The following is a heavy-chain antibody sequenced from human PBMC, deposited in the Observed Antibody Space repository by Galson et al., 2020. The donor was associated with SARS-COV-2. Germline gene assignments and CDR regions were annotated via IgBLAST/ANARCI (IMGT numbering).Heavy chain of an antibody. CDR3: ATPPPYGSGRFWFDP. V-gene: IGHV1-24*01. D-gene: IGHD3-10*01. J-gene: IGHJ5*02. Sequence: ASVKVSCKVSGYTLTELSMHWVRQAPGKGLEWMGGFDPEDGETIYAQKFQGRVTMTEDTSTDTAYMELSSLRSEDTAVYYCATPPPYGSGRFWFDPWGQGTLGTVSS. CDR1: GYTLTELS. CDR2: FDPEDGET.